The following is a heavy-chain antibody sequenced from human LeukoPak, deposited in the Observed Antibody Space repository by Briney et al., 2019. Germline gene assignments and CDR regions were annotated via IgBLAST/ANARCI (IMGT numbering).Heavy chain of an antibody. V-gene: IGHV4-59*12. D-gene: IGHD2-15*01. Sequence: SETLSLTCTVSGGSISSYYWSWIRQPPGKGLEWIGYIYHSGSTYYNPSLKSRVTISVDRSKNQFSLKLSSVTAADTAVYYCARVAGYCSGGSCYPANYYYYGMDVWGQGTTVTVSS. CDR2: IYHSGST. J-gene: IGHJ6*02. CDR3: ARVAGYCSGGSCYPANYYYYGMDV. CDR1: GGSISSYY.